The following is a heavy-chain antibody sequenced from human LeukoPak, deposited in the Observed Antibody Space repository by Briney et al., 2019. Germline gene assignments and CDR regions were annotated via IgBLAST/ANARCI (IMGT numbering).Heavy chain of an antibody. CDR3: AEGRVKGSYAYPPLWY. CDR1: GFTFDDYA. Sequence: RPGGSLRLSCAASGFTFDDYAMHWVRQAPGKGLEWVSGISWNSGSIGYADSVKGRFTISRDNAKNSLYLQMNSLRAEDTALYYCAEGRVKGSYAYPPLWYWGQGTLVTVSS. CDR2: ISWNSGSI. D-gene: IGHD2-2*01. V-gene: IGHV3-9*01. J-gene: IGHJ4*02.